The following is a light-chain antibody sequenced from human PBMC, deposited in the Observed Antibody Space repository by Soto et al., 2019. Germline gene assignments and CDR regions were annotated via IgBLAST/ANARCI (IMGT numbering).Light chain of an antibody. Sequence: QSALTQPPSASGSPGQSVTISCTGTRSDVGGYNYVSWYQQHPGKAPKLMIYEVNKRPSGVPDRFSGSKSCNTASLTVSGLQAEDEAHYYCSSYAGSDIVVFGGGTKLTVL. CDR3: SSYAGSDIVV. V-gene: IGLV2-8*01. CDR1: RSDVGGYNY. CDR2: EVN. J-gene: IGLJ2*01.